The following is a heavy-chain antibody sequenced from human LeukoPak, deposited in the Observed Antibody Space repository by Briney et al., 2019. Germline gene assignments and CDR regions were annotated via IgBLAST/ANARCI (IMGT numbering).Heavy chain of an antibody. Sequence: SVKVSCKASGGTFSSYAISWVRQAPGQGLEWMGGIIPIFGTANYAQKFQGRVTITADESASTAYMELSSLRSEDTAVYYCAAGELDIVVVPAALDYWGQRTLVTVSS. D-gene: IGHD2-2*01. CDR3: AAGELDIVVVPAALDY. J-gene: IGHJ4*02. V-gene: IGHV1-69*01. CDR1: GGTFSSYA. CDR2: IIPIFGTA.